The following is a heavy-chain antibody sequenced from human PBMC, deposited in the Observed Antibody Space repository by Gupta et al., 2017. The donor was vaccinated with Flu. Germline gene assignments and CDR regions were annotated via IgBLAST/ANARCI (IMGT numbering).Heavy chain of an antibody. D-gene: IGHD6-13*01. Sequence: QVQLQESGPGLVKPSQTLSLTCTVSGGSISSGSYYWSWIRQSAGKGLEWIGRIYTSENTNYSPSLKSRVTISLDTSKNQFFLNLTSVTATDTAVYYCARAAAAGLDYWGQGTLVSVSS. J-gene: IGHJ4*02. CDR2: IYTSENT. CDR1: GGSISSGSYY. V-gene: IGHV4-61*02. CDR3: ARAAAAGLDY.